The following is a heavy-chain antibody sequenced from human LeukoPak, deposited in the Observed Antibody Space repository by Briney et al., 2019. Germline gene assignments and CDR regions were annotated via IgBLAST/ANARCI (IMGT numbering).Heavy chain of an antibody. CDR3: ARDPKLRGSGSYYIPWSL. CDR2: ISSSSSYI. V-gene: IGHV3-21*04. D-gene: IGHD3-10*01. Sequence: GGSLRLPCAASGFTFSSYSMNWVRQAPGKGLEWVSSISSSSSYIYYADSVKGRFTISRDNAKNSLYLQMNSLRAEDTAVYYCARDPKLRGSGSYYIPWSLWGQGTLVTVSS. CDR1: GFTFSSYS. J-gene: IGHJ4*02.